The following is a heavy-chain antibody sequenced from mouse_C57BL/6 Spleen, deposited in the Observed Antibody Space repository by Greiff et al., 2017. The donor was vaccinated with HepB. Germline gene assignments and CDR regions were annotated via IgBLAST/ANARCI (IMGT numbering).Heavy chain of an antibody. J-gene: IGHJ4*01. Sequence: QVQLQQSGPELVKPGASVKISCKASGYAFSSSWMNWVKQRPGKGLEWIGRIYPGDGDTNYNGKFKGKATLTADKSSSTASMQLSSLTYEDSAVDFCAIGIDGYLYYDAMAYWGQGTSVTVSA. CDR3: AIGIDGYLYYDAMAY. CDR2: IYPGDGDT. CDR1: GYAFSSSW. V-gene: IGHV1-82*01. D-gene: IGHD5-5*01.